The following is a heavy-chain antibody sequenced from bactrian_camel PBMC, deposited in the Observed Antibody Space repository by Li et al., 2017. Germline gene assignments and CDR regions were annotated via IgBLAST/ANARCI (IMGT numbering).Heavy chain of an antibody. CDR3: VASHNKRLPLTDGRWEVSAGDFPY. CDR1: ATSSNC. Sequence: VQLMESGGGSVQAGESLRLSCTYSATSSNCIAWFRQPPGKRREEREGVASIYTGGDLTDYADSVMGRFTISQDTAKNAVYLQMNSLKPEDTGMYYCVASHNKRLPLTDGRWEVSAGDFPYWGQGTQVTVS. J-gene: IGHJ4*01. CDR2: IYTGGDLT. D-gene: IGHD7*01. V-gene: IGHV3S40*01.